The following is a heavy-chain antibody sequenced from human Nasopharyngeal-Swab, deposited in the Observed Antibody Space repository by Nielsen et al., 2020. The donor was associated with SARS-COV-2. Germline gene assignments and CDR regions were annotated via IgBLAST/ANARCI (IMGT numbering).Heavy chain of an antibody. V-gene: IGHV3-33*01. J-gene: IGHJ4*02. CDR1: GFTFSNYG. D-gene: IGHD1/OR15-1a*01. Sequence: GESLKISCAASGFTFSNYGMHWVRQAPGKGLEWLAVIWYDGSNKYYADSVKGRFTISRDNSKNTVYLQMNSLRTEDTAVYYCAREGLEQRVFDYWGQGTLVTVSS. CDR2: IWYDGSNK. CDR3: AREGLEQRVFDY.